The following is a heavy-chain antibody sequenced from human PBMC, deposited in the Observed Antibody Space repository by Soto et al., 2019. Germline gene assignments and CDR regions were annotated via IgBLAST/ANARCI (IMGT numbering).Heavy chain of an antibody. J-gene: IGHJ4*02. CDR3: ARGFKRLYGSGSYYLLAGPIFDY. CDR1: GGSFSGYY. Sequence: PSETLSLTCAVYGGSFSGYYWSWVRQPPGKGLEWIGEINHSGSTNYNPSLKSRVTISVDTSKNQFSLKLSSVTAADTAVYYCARGFKRLYGSGSYYLLAGPIFDYWGQGTLVTVSS. V-gene: IGHV4-34*01. D-gene: IGHD3-10*01. CDR2: INHSGST.